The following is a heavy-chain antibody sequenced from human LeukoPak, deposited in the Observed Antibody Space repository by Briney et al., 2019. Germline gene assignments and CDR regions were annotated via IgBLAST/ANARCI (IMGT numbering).Heavy chain of an antibody. CDR3: ARKQLGTYYYYGMDV. V-gene: IGHV1-8*01. D-gene: IGHD6-6*01. CDR1: GYTFTSYD. CDR2: MNPNSGNT. J-gene: IGHJ6*02. Sequence: ASVKVSCKASGYTFTSYDINWVRQATGQGLEWMGWMNPNSGNTGYAQKFQGRVTMTRNTSISTACMELSSLRSEDTAVYYCARKQLGTYYYYGMDVWGQGTTVTVSS.